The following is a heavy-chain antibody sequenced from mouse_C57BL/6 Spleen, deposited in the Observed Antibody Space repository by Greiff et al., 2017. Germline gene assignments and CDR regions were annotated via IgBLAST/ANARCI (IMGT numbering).Heavy chain of an antibody. CDR2: ISNKANGYTT. D-gene: IGHD1-1*01. J-gene: IGHJ2*01. Sequence: EVQGVESGGGLVQPGGSLSLSCAASGFTFTDYYMSWVRQPPGKALEWLGFISNKANGYTTEYSASGKGRVTISRDNSQSILYLQINALRAEDSATYYCARSLYYYGSSYVYYFDYWGQGTTLTVSS. CDR3: ARSLYYYGSSYVYYFDY. CDR1: GFTFTDYY. V-gene: IGHV7-3*01.